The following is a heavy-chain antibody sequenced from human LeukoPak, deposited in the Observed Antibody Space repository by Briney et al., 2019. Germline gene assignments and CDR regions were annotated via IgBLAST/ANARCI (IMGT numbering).Heavy chain of an antibody. CDR1: GDSISSFY. CDR3: AGHDYITDYFDY. J-gene: IGHJ4*02. Sequence: PSETLSLTCTVSGDSISSFYWSWIRQPPGKGLEWIGYFYYSGSTSYNPSLKSLVTISVDTSKNQFSLKLNSVTAADTAVYYCAGHDYITDYFDYWGQGTLVTVSS. D-gene: IGHD4-11*01. CDR2: FYYSGST. V-gene: IGHV4-59*01.